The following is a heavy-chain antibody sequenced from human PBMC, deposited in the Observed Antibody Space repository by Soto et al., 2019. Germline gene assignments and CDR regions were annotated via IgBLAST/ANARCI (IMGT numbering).Heavy chain of an antibody. J-gene: IGHJ3*01. CDR3: AKTRLYDNRDYHRDGFDL. V-gene: IGHV3-23*01. CDR1: GFTFSSYA. CDR2: IGGSDGST. D-gene: IGHD3-22*01. Sequence: EVQLLESGGDLVQPGGSHRLSCAASGFTFSSYAMSWVRQAPGKGLEWVSGIGGSDGSTYYADSVKGRFTISRDNSKNTLSLLMNSLEVGDTAVYYCAKTRLYDNRDYHRDGFDLWGQGTVVTVSS.